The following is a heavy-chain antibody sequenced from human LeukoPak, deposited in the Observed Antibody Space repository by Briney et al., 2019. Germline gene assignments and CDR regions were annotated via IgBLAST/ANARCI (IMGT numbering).Heavy chain of an antibody. D-gene: IGHD3-10*01. CDR1: GGSISSYY. J-gene: IGHJ4*02. CDR3: TRESAGLLWFGELFGTEYYFDY. Sequence: PSETLSLTCTVSGGSISSYYWSWIRQPAGKGLEWIGRIYTSGSTNYNPSLKSRVTMSVDTSKNQFSLKLSSVTAADTAVYYCTRESAGLLWFGELFGTEYYFDYWGQGTLVTVSS. CDR2: IYTSGST. V-gene: IGHV4-4*07.